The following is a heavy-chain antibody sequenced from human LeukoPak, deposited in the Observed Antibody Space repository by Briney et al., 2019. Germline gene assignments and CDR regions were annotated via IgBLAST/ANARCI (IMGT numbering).Heavy chain of an antibody. CDR3: ARVQGIVGGRFDY. V-gene: IGHV4-38-2*02. CDR2: IYHSGNT. CDR1: GYSISSGYY. D-gene: IGHD1-26*01. Sequence: SETLSLTCTVSGYSISSGYYWGWIRQPPRKGLEWIGSIYHSGNTYYNPSLKSRVTISVDTSKNQFSLKLSSVTAADTAVYYCARVQGIVGGRFDYWGQGTLVTVSS. J-gene: IGHJ4*02.